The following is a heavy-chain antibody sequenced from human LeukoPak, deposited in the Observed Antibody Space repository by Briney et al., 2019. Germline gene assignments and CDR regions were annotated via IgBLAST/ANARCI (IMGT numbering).Heavy chain of an antibody. J-gene: IGHJ4*02. D-gene: IGHD1-26*01. CDR2: IRYDGSNT. Sequence: AGGSLRLSCAASGFTFNNYGMHWVRQAPGKGLEWLAFIRYDGSNTYYADSVKGRFTTSRDNSKNTLYLQMNSLRAEDTAVYYCAKEYTGSFSPFPSYFDSWGQGTLVTVSS. V-gene: IGHV3-30*02. CDR3: AKEYTGSFSPFPSYFDS. CDR1: GFTFNNYG.